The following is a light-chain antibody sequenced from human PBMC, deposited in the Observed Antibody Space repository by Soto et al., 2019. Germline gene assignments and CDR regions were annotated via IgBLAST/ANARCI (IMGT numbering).Light chain of an antibody. CDR1: SSDVGVYNY. V-gene: IGLV2-14*01. J-gene: IGLJ1*01. CDR3: SSSTSSSTYV. CDR2: EVS. Sequence: QSALTQPASVSGSPGQSITISCTGTSSDVGVYNYVSWYQQHPGKAPKLLLYEVSNRPSGVSNRFSGSKSGNTASLTISGLQTEDEANYYCSSSTSSSTYVFGPATKVTV.